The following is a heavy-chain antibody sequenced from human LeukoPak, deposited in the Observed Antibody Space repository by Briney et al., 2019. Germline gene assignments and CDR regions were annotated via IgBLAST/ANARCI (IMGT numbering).Heavy chain of an antibody. V-gene: IGHV3-23*01. D-gene: IGHD3-3*01. CDR3: AKAGGRRGIFGVVQKAPFGY. Sequence: GGSLRLSCAASGFTFSSYAMSWVRQAPGKGLEWVSAISGSGGSTYYADSVKGRFTISRANSKNTLYLQMNSLTAEDTAVYYGAKAGGRRGIFGVVQKAPFGYWGQGTLVTVSS. CDR2: ISGSGGST. CDR1: GFTFSSYA. J-gene: IGHJ4*02.